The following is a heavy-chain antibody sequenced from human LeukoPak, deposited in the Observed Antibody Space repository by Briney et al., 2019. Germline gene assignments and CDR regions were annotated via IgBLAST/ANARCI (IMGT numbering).Heavy chain of an antibody. V-gene: IGHV4-34*01. D-gene: IGHD3-3*01. J-gene: IGHJ4*02. CDR1: GGSFSGYY. Sequence: SETLSLTCAVYGGSFSGYYWSWIRQPPGKGLEWIGEINHSGSTNYNPSLKSRVTISVDTSKNQFSLKLSSVTAADTAVYYCARRGDFWSGYPYFDYWGQGTLVTVSS. CDR3: ARRGDFWSGYPYFDY. CDR2: INHSGST.